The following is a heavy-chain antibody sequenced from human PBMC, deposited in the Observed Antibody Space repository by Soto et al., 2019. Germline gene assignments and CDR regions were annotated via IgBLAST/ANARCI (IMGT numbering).Heavy chain of an antibody. V-gene: IGHV3-23*01. J-gene: IGHJ4*02. D-gene: IGHD6-6*01. CDR2: ISASAATT. CDR1: GFTFSSYA. Sequence: QPGGSLRLSCAPSGFTFSSYAMSWVRQAPGKGLEWVSAISASAATTYYADSVKGRFTISRDNSKNTLYVQMNSLRAEDTAIYYCAKLGAYSTSAIDSWGQGALVTVSS. CDR3: AKLGAYSTSAIDS.